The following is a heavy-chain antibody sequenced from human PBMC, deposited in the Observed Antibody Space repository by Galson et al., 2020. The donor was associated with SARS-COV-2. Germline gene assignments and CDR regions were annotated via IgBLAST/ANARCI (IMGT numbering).Heavy chain of an antibody. CDR3: VRDDGTAPYDS. CDR2: IYYTGST. D-gene: IGHD5-18*01. V-gene: IGHV3-53*05. CDR1: GFSVRSKY. J-gene: IGHJ4*02. Sequence: METGGSLRLSCAASGFSVRSKYMRWVRQAPGTGLEWVSVIYYTGSTNYADSVRGRFTISRDTSKNMVYLQMNSLRAEDTAVYYCVRDDGTAPYDSWGQGTLVTVSS.